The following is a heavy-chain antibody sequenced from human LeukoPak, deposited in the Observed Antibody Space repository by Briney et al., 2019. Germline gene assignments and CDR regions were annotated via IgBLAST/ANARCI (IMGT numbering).Heavy chain of an antibody. CDR3: ARRITMIVDAFDI. Sequence: SETLSLTCTASGGSISSSSYYWGWIRQPPGEGLEWIGSIYYSGSTYYNPSLKSRVTISVDTSKNQFSLKLSSVTAADTAVYYCARRITMIVDAFDIWGQGTMVTVSS. CDR1: GGSISSSSYY. V-gene: IGHV4-39*01. CDR2: IYYSGST. J-gene: IGHJ3*02. D-gene: IGHD3-22*01.